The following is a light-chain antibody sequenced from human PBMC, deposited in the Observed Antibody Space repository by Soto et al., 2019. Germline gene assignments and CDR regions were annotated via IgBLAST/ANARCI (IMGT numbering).Light chain of an antibody. CDR2: DAS. J-gene: IGKJ5*01. V-gene: IGKV3-11*01. Sequence: EIVLTQSPATLSLSPGERATLSCRASQSLSSYLAWYQQKPGQAPRLLIYDASNRATGIPARFSASGSGTDFTLTISSLEPEDFAVYYCQQRSNWPITVGQGTRLEIK. CDR3: QQRSNWPIT. CDR1: QSLSSY.